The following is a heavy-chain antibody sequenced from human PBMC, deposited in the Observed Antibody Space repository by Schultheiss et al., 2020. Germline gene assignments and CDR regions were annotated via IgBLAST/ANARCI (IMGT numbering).Heavy chain of an antibody. J-gene: IGHJ5*02. CDR2: IYTSGST. D-gene: IGHD2-2*02. CDR1: GGSISSGSYY. V-gene: IGHV4-61*02. Sequence: SETLSLTCTVSGGSISSGSYYWSWIRQPAGKGLEWIGRIYTSGSTNYNPSLKSRVTISVDTSKNQFSLKLSSVTAADTAVYYCARDPTEYPGHWFDPWGQGTLVPVSS. CDR3: ARDPTEYPGHWFDP.